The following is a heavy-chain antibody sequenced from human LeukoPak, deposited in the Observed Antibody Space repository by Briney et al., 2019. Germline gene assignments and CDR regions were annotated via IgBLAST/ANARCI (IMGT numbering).Heavy chain of an antibody. CDR3: ARTVVYSTSSPYYYGMDV. V-gene: IGHV1-69*13. J-gene: IGHJ6*02. CDR2: IIPIFGTA. Sequence: GASVTVSCKASGGTFSSYAISWVRQAPGQGLEWMGGIIPIFGTANYAQKFQGRVTITADESTSTAYMELSSLRSEDTAVYYCARTVVYSTSSPYYYGMDVWGQGTTVTVSS. D-gene: IGHD6-6*01. CDR1: GGTFSSYA.